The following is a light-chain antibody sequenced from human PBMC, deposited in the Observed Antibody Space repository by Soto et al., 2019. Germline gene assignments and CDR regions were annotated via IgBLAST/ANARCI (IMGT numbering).Light chain of an antibody. CDR3: QQRASWPT. V-gene: IGKV3-11*01. CDR2: GAS. J-gene: IGKJ5*01. Sequence: EIVLTQSPVTLSMSPGDRATLSCRASQSISTHLAWYQQKPGQPPRLLIFGASNRAAGIPDRFSGGGSETDFSLTISSLEPEASAIYYCQQRASWPTLGQGTRLEIK. CDR1: QSISTH.